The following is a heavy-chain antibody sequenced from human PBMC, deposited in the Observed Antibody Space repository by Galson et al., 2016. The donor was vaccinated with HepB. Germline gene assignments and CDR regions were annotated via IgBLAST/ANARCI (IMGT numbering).Heavy chain of an antibody. J-gene: IGHJ4*02. CDR1: EFPFSTYG. CDR3: ARDVHPRQQLVPGGYFDY. Sequence: SLRLSCAASEFPFSTYGMHWVRQAPGKGLEWVSAISYDGSLKYYADSVKGRFTISRDNSKNTLYLQTNSLRTDDTAVYSCARDVHPRQQLVPGGYFDYWGQGTLVTVSS. V-gene: IGHV3-30*03. D-gene: IGHD6-13*01. CDR2: ISYDGSLK.